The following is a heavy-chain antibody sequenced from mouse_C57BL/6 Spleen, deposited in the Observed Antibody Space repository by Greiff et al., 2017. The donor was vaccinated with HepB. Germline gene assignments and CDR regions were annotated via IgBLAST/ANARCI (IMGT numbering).Heavy chain of an antibody. D-gene: IGHD2-4*01. CDR2: IRNKANGYTT. Sequence: EVQLVESGGGLVQPGGSLSLSCAASGFTFTDYYMSWVRQPPGKALEWLGFIRNKANGYTTEYSASVKGRFTISRDNSQSILYLQMNALRAEDSATYYCASYDYERFAYWGQGTLVTVSA. V-gene: IGHV7-3*01. CDR3: ASYDYERFAY. CDR1: GFTFTDYY. J-gene: IGHJ3*01.